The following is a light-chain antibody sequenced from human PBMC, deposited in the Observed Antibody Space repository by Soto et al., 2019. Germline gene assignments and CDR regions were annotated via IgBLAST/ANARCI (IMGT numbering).Light chain of an antibody. V-gene: IGLV1-44*01. J-gene: IGLJ3*02. CDR3: AAWDDSLNGFTWV. CDR1: SSNIETNT. CDR2: SDN. Sequence: QSVLTQPPSASGTPGQRVTISCSGSSSNIETNTVNWYKQLPGMSPKLLIHSDNQRPSGVPDRFSGSKSGTSASLAISGLQPEDEADYDCAAWDDSLNGFTWVFGGGTKVTVL.